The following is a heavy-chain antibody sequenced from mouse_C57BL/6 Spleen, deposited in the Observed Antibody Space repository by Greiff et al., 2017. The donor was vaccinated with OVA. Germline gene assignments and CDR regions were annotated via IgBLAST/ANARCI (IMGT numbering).Heavy chain of an antibody. CDR3: AREALETGTRGYYFDY. D-gene: IGHD4-1*01. V-gene: IGHV1-81*01. Sequence: QVQLKESGAELARPGASVKLSCKASGYTFTSYGISWVKQRTGQGLEWIGEIYPRSGNTYYNEKFKGKATLTADKSSSTAYMELRSLTSEDSAVYFCAREALETGTRGYYFDYWGQGTTLTVSS. J-gene: IGHJ2*01. CDR1: GYTFTSYG. CDR2: IYPRSGNT.